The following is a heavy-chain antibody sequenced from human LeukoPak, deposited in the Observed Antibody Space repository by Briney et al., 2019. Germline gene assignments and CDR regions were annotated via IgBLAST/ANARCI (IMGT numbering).Heavy chain of an antibody. CDR1: GGSISDNY. D-gene: IGHD2-15*01. Sequence: SETLSLTCTVSGGSISDNYWSWIRQPPGKGLEWIGHAYCGHTNYNSSLKSRVTMSLDTSKSQFSLRLSSVTAADTAVYFCARHPFATPFDYWGPGTLVTVSS. CDR2: AYCGHT. V-gene: IGHV4-59*08. J-gene: IGHJ4*02. CDR3: ARHPFATPFDY.